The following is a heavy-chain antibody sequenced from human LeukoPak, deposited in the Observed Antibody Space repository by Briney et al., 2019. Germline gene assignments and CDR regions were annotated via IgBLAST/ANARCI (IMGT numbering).Heavy chain of an antibody. CDR2: IRSNAYGGTA. J-gene: IGHJ4*01. CDR1: GFTFSDYY. CDR3: TRAVIAAAGLFFDY. D-gene: IGHD6-13*01. V-gene: IGHV3-49*03. Sequence: GGSLRLSCAASGFTFSDYYMSWFRQAPGKGLEWVGFIRSNAYGGTAEYAASVKGRVTISRDDSKSIGYLQMNSLKTEDTAIYYCTRAVIAAAGLFFDYWGQGTLVTVSS.